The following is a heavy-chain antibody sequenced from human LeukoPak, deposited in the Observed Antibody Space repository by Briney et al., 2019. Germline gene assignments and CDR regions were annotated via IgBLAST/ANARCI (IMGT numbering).Heavy chain of an antibody. V-gene: IGHV3-33*01. D-gene: IGHD6-19*01. CDR1: GFTFSSYG. CDR3: ARASNMAGIVDH. CDR2: IWYDGSNK. J-gene: IGHJ4*02. Sequence: PGGSLRLSCAASGFTFSSYGMHWVRQAPGKGLEWVAVIWYDGSNKYYADSVKGQFTISRDNSKNTLYLQMNSLRAEDTAVYYCARASNMAGIVDHWGQGTLVTVSS.